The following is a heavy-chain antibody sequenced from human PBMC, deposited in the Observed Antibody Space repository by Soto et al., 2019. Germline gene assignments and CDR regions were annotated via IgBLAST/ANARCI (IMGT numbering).Heavy chain of an antibody. V-gene: IGHV3-9*01. J-gene: IGHJ4*02. Sequence: EVQLVESGGGLVEPGTSLRLSCTASGFTFDDYAMHWIRQIPGKGLQWVSGISWSTSGIGYGASLRGRFPISRDNANNSLFLQMNDLRPEDTALYYCGKASSSNSWSPIDFWGQGTMVTVSS. CDR2: ISWSTSGI. D-gene: IGHD6-13*01. CDR1: GFTFDDYA. CDR3: GKASSSNSWSPIDF.